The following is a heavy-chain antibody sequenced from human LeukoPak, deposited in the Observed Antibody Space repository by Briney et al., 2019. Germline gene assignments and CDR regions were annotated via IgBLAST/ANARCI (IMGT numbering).Heavy chain of an antibody. D-gene: IGHD3-16*01. CDR2: IGHDGSFK. V-gene: IGHV3-33*01. J-gene: IGHJ4*02. CDR1: GFPFSVYG. Sequence: GGSLRLSCAASGFPFSVYGMHWVRQAPGKGLEWVAVIGHDGSFKESADAVKGRFTISRDNPKNTLYLHMSSLRAEDTAVYYCARDLGRGSYVDYWGQGSLVIVSS. CDR3: ARDLGRGSYVDY.